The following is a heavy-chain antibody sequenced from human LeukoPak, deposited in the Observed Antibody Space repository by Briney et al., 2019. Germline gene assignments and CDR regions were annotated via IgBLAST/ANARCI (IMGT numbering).Heavy chain of an antibody. CDR3: ARAVIWFGKSYYMDV. J-gene: IGHJ6*03. CDR2: IFPGDSDT. D-gene: IGHD3-10*01. V-gene: IGHV5-51*01. Sequence: GESLKISCKGSGYRFATYWIGWVRQMPGKGLEWRGIIFPGDSDTIYSPSFQGQVTISADKSISTAYLQWSSLRASDTAMYYCARAVIWFGKSYYMDVWGKGTTVTISS. CDR1: GYRFATYW.